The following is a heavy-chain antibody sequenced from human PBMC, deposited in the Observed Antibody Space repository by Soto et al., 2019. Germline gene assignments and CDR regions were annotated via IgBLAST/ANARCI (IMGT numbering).Heavy chain of an antibody. Sequence: GGSLRLSCAVSGFTCSSYDVSWVRQAPGKGLEWVSTILVAGSTHYPDSVRGRFAISRDNSKNTVFLQMNSLTAGDTAVYYCAKATATGGGAFDIRGQGTMVTVS. CDR3: AKATATGGGAFDI. D-gene: IGHD2-8*02. V-gene: IGHV3-23*01. CDR1: GFTCSSYD. CDR2: ILVAGST. J-gene: IGHJ3*02.